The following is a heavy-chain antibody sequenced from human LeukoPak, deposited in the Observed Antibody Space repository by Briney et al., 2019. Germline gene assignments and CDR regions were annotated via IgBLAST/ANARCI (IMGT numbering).Heavy chain of an antibody. V-gene: IGHV4-38-2*02. J-gene: IGHJ4*02. CDR2: IYHSGGT. D-gene: IGHD1-26*01. CDR1: GYSISSGYY. Sequence: PSETLSLTCTVSGYSISSGYYWGWIRQPPGKGLEWIGSIYHSGGTYYNPSLKSRVTISADTSENQFSLKLSSVTAADTAVYYCARDEVGATTYGTIDYWGQGTLVTVSS. CDR3: ARDEVGATTYGTIDY.